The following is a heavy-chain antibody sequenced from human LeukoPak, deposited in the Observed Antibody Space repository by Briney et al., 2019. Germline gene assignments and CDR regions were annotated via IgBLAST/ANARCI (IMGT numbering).Heavy chain of an antibody. CDR3: AKDNYGGIFAS. Sequence: PGGFLRLSCAASGFTFSAYGMSWVRQAPGKGLEWVSHISDTVRDTWYANSVKGRFIISRDNSRDTVYLQMSSLRPEDTALYFCAKDNYGGIFASWGQGTLVTVSS. V-gene: IGHV3-23*01. D-gene: IGHD4-17*01. CDR1: GFTFSAYG. J-gene: IGHJ4*02. CDR2: ISDTVRDT.